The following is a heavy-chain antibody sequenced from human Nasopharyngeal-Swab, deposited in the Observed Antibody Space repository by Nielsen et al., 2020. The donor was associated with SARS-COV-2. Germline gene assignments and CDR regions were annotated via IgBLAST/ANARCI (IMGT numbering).Heavy chain of an antibody. V-gene: IGHV1-24*01. CDR3: ATHSSSWYGALGFDY. J-gene: IGHJ4*02. Sequence: SVKVSFKVSGYTLTELSMHWVRQAPGKGLEWMGGFDPEDGETIYAQKFQGRVTMTEDTSTDTAYMELSSLRSEDTAVYYCATHSSSWYGALGFDYWGQGTLVTVSS. CDR2: FDPEDGET. D-gene: IGHD6-13*01. CDR1: GYTLTELS.